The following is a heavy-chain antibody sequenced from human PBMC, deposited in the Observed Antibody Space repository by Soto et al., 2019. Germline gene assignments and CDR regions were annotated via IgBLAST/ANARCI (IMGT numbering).Heavy chain of an antibody. CDR3: AREDGGKYRYSDMEG. CDR1: GDTFSSYS. CDR2: IIPVFGSA. Sequence: GDSLQVSCTASGDTFSSYSITWVRQAPGQGLEWMGGIIPVFGSANYAQKFQGRVTITADESTSTAYMELSSLRSQDTAVYFCAREDGGKYRYSDMEGWGNGNTVTV. J-gene: IGHJ6*04. D-gene: IGHD3-16*01. V-gene: IGHV1-69*01.